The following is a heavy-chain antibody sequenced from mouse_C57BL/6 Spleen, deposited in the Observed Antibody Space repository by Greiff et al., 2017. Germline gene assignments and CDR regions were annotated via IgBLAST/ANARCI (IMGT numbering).Heavy chain of an antibody. J-gene: IGHJ4*01. D-gene: IGHD2-1*01. CDR3: ARRDDNYGLYAMDY. CDR2: IYPGSGST. V-gene: IGHV1-55*01. CDR1: GYTFTSYW. Sequence: QVQLQQPGAELVKPGASVKMSCKASGYTFTSYWITWVKQRPGQGLEWIGDIYPGSGSTNYNEKFKSKATLTVDTSSSTAYMQLSSLTSEDSAVYYCARRDDNYGLYAMDYWGQGTSVTVSS.